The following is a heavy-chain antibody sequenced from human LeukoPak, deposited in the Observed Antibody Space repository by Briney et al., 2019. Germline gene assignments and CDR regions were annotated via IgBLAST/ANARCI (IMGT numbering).Heavy chain of an antibody. J-gene: IGHJ4*02. CDR3: AKGSGIVILSNPLDY. V-gene: IGHV3-23*01. CDR2: ISGTAGKT. CDR1: GFTFSSYA. D-gene: IGHD1-26*01. Sequence: GGSLRLCCAASGFTFSSYAMSWVRQAPGKGLEWVSGISGTAGKTYYADSVKGRFTISRDNSKNTLYLQMTSLRVEDTAVYYCAKGSGIVILSNPLDYWGQGTLVTVSS.